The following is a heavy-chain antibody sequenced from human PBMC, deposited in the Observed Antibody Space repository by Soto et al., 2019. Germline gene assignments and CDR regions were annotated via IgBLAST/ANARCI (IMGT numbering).Heavy chain of an antibody. J-gene: IGHJ3*02. Sequence: QITLKESGPTLVKPTQSLMLTCTVSGFSLSGDGVGVGWIRQPPGKALEWLALIYWDDDQRYSPSLKTRLTITKETSKNQVVLTMTNMDPVDTATYYCAHAFGGTSWPNDALAIWGQGTVVTVSS. D-gene: IGHD3-3*02. CDR2: IYWDDDQ. CDR1: GFSLSGDGVG. CDR3: AHAFGGTSWPNDALAI. V-gene: IGHV2-5*02.